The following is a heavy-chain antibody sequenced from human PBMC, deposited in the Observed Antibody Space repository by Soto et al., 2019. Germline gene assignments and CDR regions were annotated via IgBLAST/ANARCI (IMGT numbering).Heavy chain of an antibody. V-gene: IGHV1-2*02. CDR2: ISPNSGGT. CDR1: GYRFGGCY. Sequence: ASVKVPCEACGYRFGGCYMHWARLAPGQGLEWMGWISPNSGGTNYAQKFQGRVTMTLDTSISTAYMELSRLRSDDTAVYSCARHLRRSGNGMDVWGQGTTVTVSS. D-gene: IGHD3-10*01. CDR3: ARHLRRSGNGMDV. J-gene: IGHJ6*02.